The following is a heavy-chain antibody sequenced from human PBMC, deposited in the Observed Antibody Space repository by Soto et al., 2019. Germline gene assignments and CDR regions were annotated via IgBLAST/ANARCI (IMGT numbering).Heavy chain of an antibody. V-gene: IGHV3-21*01. CDR3: ARDPGIAAAGTSY. CDR2: ISSSSSYI. J-gene: IGHJ4*02. CDR1: GFTFSSYS. D-gene: IGHD6-13*01. Sequence: EVQLVESGGGLVKPGGSLRLSCAASGFTFSSYSMNWVRQAPGKGLEWVSSISSSSSYIYYADSVKGRFTISRDNAKNPRDLQMNTLRAEETAVYCCARDPGIAAAGTSYWGQGTLVTVSS.